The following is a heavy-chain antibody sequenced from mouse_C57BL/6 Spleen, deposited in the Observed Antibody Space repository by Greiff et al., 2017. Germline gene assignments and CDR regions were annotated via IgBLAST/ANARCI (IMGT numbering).Heavy chain of an antibody. CDR1: GYTFTSYW. D-gene: IGHD1-1*01. V-gene: IGHV1-50*01. CDR3: ARNYYGSSSSSAMDY. J-gene: IGHJ4*01. Sequence: QVQLQQPGAELVKPGASVKLSCKASGYTFTSYWMQWVKQRPGQGLEWIGEIDPSDSYTNYNQKFKGKATLTVDTSSSTAYMQLSSLTSEDSAVYYCARNYYGSSSSSAMDYWGQGTSVTVSS. CDR2: IDPSDSYT.